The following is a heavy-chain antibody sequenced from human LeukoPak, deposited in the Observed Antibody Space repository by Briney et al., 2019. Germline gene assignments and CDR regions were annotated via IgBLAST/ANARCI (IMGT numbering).Heavy chain of an antibody. J-gene: IGHJ4*02. CDR3: ARDVDFWSGYSLFDY. V-gene: IGHV1-18*01. D-gene: IGHD3-3*01. Sequence: ASMKVSCKASGYTFTSYGISWVRQAPGQGLEWMGWISAYNGNTNYAQKLQGRVTMTTDTSTSTAYMELRSLRSDDTAVYYCARDVDFWSGYSLFDYWGQGTLVTVSS. CDR1: GYTFTSYG. CDR2: ISAYNGNT.